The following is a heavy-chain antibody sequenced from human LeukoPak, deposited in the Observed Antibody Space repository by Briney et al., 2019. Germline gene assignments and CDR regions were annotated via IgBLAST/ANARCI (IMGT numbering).Heavy chain of an antibody. CDR2: IGNKVNSYTA. V-gene: IGHV3-72*01. J-gene: IGHJ4*02. Sequence: GGSLKLSCAASGFTFSDHYMDWLRQAPAKGLEWVGRIGNKVNSYTAEYAASVKGRFTISRDDSKNSLYLQMNSLKTEDTAVYYCARGRFNFDYWGQGTLVTVSS. D-gene: IGHD1-14*01. CDR3: ARGRFNFDY. CDR1: GFTFSDHY.